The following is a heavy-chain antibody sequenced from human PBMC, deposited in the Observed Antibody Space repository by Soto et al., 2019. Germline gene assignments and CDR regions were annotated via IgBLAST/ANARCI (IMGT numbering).Heavy chain of an antibody. V-gene: IGHV3-30-3*01. CDR3: ARDPRRYCTSLSCLGLYGLDV. Sequence: QVQLVESGGGVVQPGRSLRLSCAASGFTFSDYAMHWVRHVPGQGLEWVAVISFDGNIKYDADSVKGRFTISRDNSKNTIFLQMDSLKGEDTAVYSCARDPRRYCTSLSCLGLYGLDVWGQGTAVTVSS. CDR1: GFTFSDYA. J-gene: IGHJ6*02. D-gene: IGHD2-8*01. CDR2: ISFDGNIK.